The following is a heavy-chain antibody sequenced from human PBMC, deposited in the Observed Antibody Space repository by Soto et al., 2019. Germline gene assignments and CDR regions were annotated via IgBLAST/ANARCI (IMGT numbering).Heavy chain of an antibody. CDR2: IYYSGST. CDR1: GGSISSGGYY. V-gene: IGHV4-31*03. J-gene: IGHJ4*02. D-gene: IGHD3-16*02. Sequence: SETLSLTCTVSGGSISSGGYYWSWIRQHPGKGLEWIGYIYYSGSTYYNPSLKSRVTISVDTSKNQFSLKLSSVTAADTAVYYCARGERLGELSSDFDYWGQGTLVTVSS. CDR3: ARGERLGELSSDFDY.